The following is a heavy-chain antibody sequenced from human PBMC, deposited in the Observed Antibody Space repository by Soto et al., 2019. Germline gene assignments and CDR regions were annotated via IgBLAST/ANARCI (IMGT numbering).Heavy chain of an antibody. J-gene: IGHJ5*02. CDR3: ARDRAAAAGPSAETINWFDP. Sequence: QVQLQESGPGLVKPSQTLSLTCTVSGGSISSGGYYWSWIRQHPGKGLEWIGYIYYSGSTYYNPSLKSRVTISVDTSKNQFSLKLSSVTAADTAVYYCARDRAAAAGPSAETINWFDPWGQGTLVTVSS. CDR2: IYYSGST. CDR1: GGSISSGGYY. V-gene: IGHV4-31*03. D-gene: IGHD6-13*01.